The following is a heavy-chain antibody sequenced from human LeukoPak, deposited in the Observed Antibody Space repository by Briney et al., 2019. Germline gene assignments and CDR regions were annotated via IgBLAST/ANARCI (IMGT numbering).Heavy chain of an antibody. CDR3: ARQGIDSTDI. V-gene: IGHV4-59*08. Sequence: PSETLSLTCTVSGGSTSSHYRSGIRQPPGKGLEWIAYIYYTGTSNYNPSLKSRVTISVDTSKNQISLRLSSVTAADTAVYYCARQGIDSTDIWSEGTLVTVSS. J-gene: IGHJ3*02. CDR2: IYYTGTS. CDR1: GGSTSSHY. D-gene: IGHD2-21*01.